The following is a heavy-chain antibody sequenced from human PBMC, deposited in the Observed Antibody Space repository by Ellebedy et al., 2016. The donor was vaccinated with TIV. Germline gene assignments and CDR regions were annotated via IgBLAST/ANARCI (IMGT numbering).Heavy chain of an antibody. CDR1: GYRFTNYW. CDR3: ARRADYYDSSGYGPVDY. D-gene: IGHD3-22*01. J-gene: IGHJ4*02. CDR2: IYPGDSDT. V-gene: IGHV5-51*01. Sequence: GESLKISXKGSGYRFTNYWIGWVRQMPGKGLEWMGIIYPGDSDTRYSPSFQGQFTMSADKSISTAYLQWSSLEASDTAMYYCARRADYYDSSGYGPVDYWGLGTLVTVSS.